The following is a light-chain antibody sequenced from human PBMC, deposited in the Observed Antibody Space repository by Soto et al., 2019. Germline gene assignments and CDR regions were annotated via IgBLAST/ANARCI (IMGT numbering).Light chain of an antibody. CDR1: QSITNY. Sequence: DIQMTQSPSSLSASVGDRVTITCRASQSITNYLNWYQQKPGKAPKLLIYAASSLQSGVPSRFSGSGSGTDFTLTISSLQPEDSATYYFQQSYVNPPGFGQGTKLEI. J-gene: IGKJ2*03. CDR2: AAS. V-gene: IGKV1-39*01. CDR3: QQSYVNPPG.